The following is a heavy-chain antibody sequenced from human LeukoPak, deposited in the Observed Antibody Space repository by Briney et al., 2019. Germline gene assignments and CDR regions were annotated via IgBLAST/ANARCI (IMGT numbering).Heavy chain of an antibody. Sequence: PSETLSLTCTVSGGSISSSSYYWGWIRQPPGKGLEWIGSIYYSGSTYYNPSLKSRVTISVDTSKNQFSLKLSSVTAADTAVYYCARVVVGSHRTIEAFDIWGQGTMVTVSS. CDR3: ARVVVGSHRTIEAFDI. V-gene: IGHV4-39*07. CDR1: GGSISSSSYY. J-gene: IGHJ3*02. D-gene: IGHD4/OR15-4a*01. CDR2: IYYSGST.